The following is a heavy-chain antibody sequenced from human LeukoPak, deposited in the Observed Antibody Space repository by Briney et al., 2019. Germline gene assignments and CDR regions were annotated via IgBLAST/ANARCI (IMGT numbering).Heavy chain of an antibody. CDR2: INPNSGGT. J-gene: IGHJ5*02. V-gene: IGHV1-2*02. CDR3: ARAVESTVTPYNWFDP. D-gene: IGHD4-11*01. CDR1: GYTFTGYY. Sequence: ASVKVSCKGSGYTFTGYYMHWVRQAPGQRLEWMGWINPNSGGTNYAQKFQGRVTMTRDTSISTAYMELSRLRSDDTAVYYCARAVESTVTPYNWFDPWGQGTLVTVSS.